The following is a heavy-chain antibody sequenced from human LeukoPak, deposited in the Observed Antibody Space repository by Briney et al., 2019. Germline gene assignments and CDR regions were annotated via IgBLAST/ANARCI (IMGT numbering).Heavy chain of an antibody. CDR2: IYSGGST. V-gene: IGHV3-53*01. CDR1: GFTVSSNY. CDR3: ARDGKFGEYNWFDP. J-gene: IGHJ5*02. Sequence: GGSLRLSCAASGFTVSSNYTSWVRQAPGKGLEWVSVIYSGGSTYYADSVKGRFTISRDNSKNTLYLQMNSLRAEDTAVYYCARDGKFGEYNWFDPWGQGTLVTVSS. D-gene: IGHD3-10*01.